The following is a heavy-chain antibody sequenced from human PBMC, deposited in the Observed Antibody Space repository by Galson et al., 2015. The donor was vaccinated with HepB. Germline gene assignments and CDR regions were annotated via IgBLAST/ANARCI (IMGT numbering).Heavy chain of an antibody. D-gene: IGHD3-22*01. CDR1: GYSFTSYW. Sequence: SGAEVKKPGESLRISCKGSGYSFTSYWISWVRQMPGKGLEWMGRIDPSDSYTNYSPSFQGHVTISADKSISTAYLQWSSLKASDTAMDYCARHGGPHYYEGRGYYLWGQGTLVTVSS. CDR2: IDPSDSYT. CDR3: ARHGGPHYYEGRGYYL. V-gene: IGHV5-10-1*01. J-gene: IGHJ5*02.